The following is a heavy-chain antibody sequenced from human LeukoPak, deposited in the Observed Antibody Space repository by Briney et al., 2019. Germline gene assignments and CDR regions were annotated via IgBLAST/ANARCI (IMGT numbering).Heavy chain of an antibody. D-gene: IGHD4-11*01. J-gene: IGHJ5*02. Sequence: SQTLSLTCTASGGSISSGGYYWSWIRQHPGKGLEWIGYIYYSGSTYYNPSLKSRVTISVDTSKNQFSLKLSSVTAADTAVYYCARGRVTQAYNWFDPWGQGTLVTVSS. CDR1: GGSISSGGYY. CDR3: ARGRVTQAYNWFDP. CDR2: IYYSGST. V-gene: IGHV4-31*03.